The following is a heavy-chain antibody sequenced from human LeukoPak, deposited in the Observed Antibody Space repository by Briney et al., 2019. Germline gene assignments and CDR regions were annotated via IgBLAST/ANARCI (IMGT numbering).Heavy chain of an antibody. CDR2: ISYDGSNK. D-gene: IGHD5-12*01. V-gene: IGHV3-30*03. Sequence: PGRSLRLSCAASGFTFSSYGMHGVRQAPGKGLEWVAVISYDGSNKYYADSVKGRFTISRDNSKNTLYLQMNSLRAEDSAVYYCARDPDLRRGYDGEGYWGQGTLVTVSS. CDR1: GFTFSSYG. J-gene: IGHJ4*02. CDR3: ARDPDLRRGYDGEGY.